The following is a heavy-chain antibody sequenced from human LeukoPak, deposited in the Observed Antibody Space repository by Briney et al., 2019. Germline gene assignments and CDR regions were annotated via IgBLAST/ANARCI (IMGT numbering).Heavy chain of an antibody. V-gene: IGHV3-23*01. Sequence: GGSLRLSCAASGFTFSNHGMNWVRQAPGMGLEWVSGIGPSGTRTYYADSVKGRFAISRDNSRNTVYLQMNSLRADDTAVYYCARGRDHEYVWGSYRQTLDYWGQGTLVTVSS. CDR1: GFTFSNHG. CDR3: ARGRDHEYVWGSYRQTLDY. J-gene: IGHJ4*02. D-gene: IGHD3-16*02. CDR2: IGPSGTRT.